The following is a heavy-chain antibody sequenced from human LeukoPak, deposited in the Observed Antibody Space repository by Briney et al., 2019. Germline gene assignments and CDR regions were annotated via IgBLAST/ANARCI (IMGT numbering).Heavy chain of an antibody. CDR2: IYPSGGT. CDR1: GGSISSGYYY. D-gene: IGHD1-1*01. Sequence: PSETLSLTCTVSGGSISSGYYYWGCIRQPPGKGLEWVGSIYPSGGTYYNPSLKSRITISVDTSKNQFSLKLRSVTAADTAVYYCARHGQLGDSFYNLGQGKMVPVS. J-gene: IGHJ3*02. CDR3: ARHGQLGDSFYN. V-gene: IGHV4-39*01.